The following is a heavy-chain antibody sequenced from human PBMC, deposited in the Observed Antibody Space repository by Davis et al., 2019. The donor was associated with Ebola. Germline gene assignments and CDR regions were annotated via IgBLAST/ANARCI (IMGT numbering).Heavy chain of an antibody. J-gene: IGHJ6*02. Sequence: SVQVSCKASGGTFSSYAISWVRQAPGQGLEWMGGIIPIFGTANYAQKFQGRVTITADESTSTAYMELSSLRSEDTAVYYCARGSLSSSWYNYYGMDVWDQGTTVTVSS. CDR2: IIPIFGTA. D-gene: IGHD6-13*01. CDR1: GGTFSSYA. CDR3: ARGSLSSSWYNYYGMDV. V-gene: IGHV1-69*13.